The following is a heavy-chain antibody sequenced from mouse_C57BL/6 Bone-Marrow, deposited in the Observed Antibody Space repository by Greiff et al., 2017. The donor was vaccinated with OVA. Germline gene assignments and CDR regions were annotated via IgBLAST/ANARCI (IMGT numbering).Heavy chain of an antibody. CDR3: ARAFYYDYAGRYFDV. D-gene: IGHD2-4*01. CDR1: GYSITSGYY. CDR2: ISYDGSN. J-gene: IGHJ1*03. Sequence: EVKLMESGPGLVKPSQSLSLTCSVTGYSITSGYYWNWIRQFPGNKLEWMGYISYDGSNNYNPSLKNRISITRDTSKNQFFLKLNSVTTEDTATYYCARAFYYDYAGRYFDVWGTGTTVTVSS. V-gene: IGHV3-6*01.